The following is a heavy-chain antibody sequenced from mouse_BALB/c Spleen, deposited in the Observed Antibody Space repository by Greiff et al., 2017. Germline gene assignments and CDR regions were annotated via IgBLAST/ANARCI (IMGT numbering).Heavy chain of an antibody. CDR3: ARDDYGSSYYYAMDY. CDR2: IWAGGST. Sequence: QVQLQQSGPGLVAPSQSLSITCTVSGFSLTSYGVHWVRQPPGKGLEWLGVIWAGGSTNYNSALMSRLSISKDNSKSQVFLKMNSLQTDDTAMYYCARDDYGSSYYYAMDYWGQGTSVTVSS. V-gene: IGHV2-9*02. J-gene: IGHJ4*01. CDR1: GFSLTSYG. D-gene: IGHD1-1*01.